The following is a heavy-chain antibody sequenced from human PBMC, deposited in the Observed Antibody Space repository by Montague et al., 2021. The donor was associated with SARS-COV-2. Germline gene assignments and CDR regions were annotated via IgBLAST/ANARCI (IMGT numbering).Heavy chain of an antibody. Sequence: SLRLSCAASRFTFRNHWMSWVRQAPGKGLEWVANINQDTNGKNYVDSVKGRFTISRDNAENSLYLQMNSLRAEDTAIYYCARTGYGYHGMDVWGQGTTVTVS. CDR2: INQDTNGK. V-gene: IGHV3-7*01. CDR1: RFTFRNHW. D-gene: IGHD5-18*01. CDR3: ARTGYGYHGMDV. J-gene: IGHJ6*02.